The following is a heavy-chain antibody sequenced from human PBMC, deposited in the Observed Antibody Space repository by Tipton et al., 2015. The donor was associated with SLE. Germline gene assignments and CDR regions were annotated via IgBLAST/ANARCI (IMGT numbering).Heavy chain of an antibody. D-gene: IGHD4/OR15-4a*01. CDR1: GDSISRYF. J-gene: IGHJ2*01. CDR2: VYSSGTS. Sequence: GLVKPSETLSLACSVSGDSISRYFWNWIRQPPGKGLEWIGYVYSSGTSNYNPSLKSRVTMSVDTSKNQFSLTLNSVTAADTAVYYCARDPATNYGAWCFDLWGRGTLVTVSS. V-gene: IGHV4-4*08. CDR3: ARDPATNYGAWCFDL.